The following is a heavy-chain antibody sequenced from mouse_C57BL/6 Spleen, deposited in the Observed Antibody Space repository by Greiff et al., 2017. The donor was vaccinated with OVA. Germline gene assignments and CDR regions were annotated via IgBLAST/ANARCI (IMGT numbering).Heavy chain of an antibody. CDR3: ARGTTKAMYY. CDR1: GYTFTTYP. CDR2: FHPYNDDT. D-gene: IGHD1-1*01. Sequence: VKLQQSGAELVKPGASVKMSCKASGYTFTTYPIEWIKQNHGQSLEWIGNFHPYNDDTKYNEKFKGKATLTAEKSSSTAYLELSRFTSDDSAVYSCARGTTKAMYYWGQGTSVTVSS. V-gene: IGHV1-47*01. J-gene: IGHJ4*01.